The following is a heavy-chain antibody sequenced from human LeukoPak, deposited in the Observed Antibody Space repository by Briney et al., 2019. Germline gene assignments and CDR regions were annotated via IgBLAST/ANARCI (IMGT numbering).Heavy chain of an antibody. CDR2: INQDGSDK. CDR1: GLTFSIHW. V-gene: IGHV3-7*01. D-gene: IGHD6-19*01. J-gene: IGHJ4*02. Sequence: GGSLRLSCAASGLTFSIHWMNWVRQAPGKGLECVANINQDGSDKYYVDSVKGRFTISRDNAKNTLYLQMNSLRAEDTAVYYCARVAYSSGWYVDYWGQGTLVTVSS. CDR3: ARVAYSSGWYVDY.